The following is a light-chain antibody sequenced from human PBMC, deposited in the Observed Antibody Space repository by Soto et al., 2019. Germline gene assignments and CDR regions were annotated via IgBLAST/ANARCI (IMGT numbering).Light chain of an antibody. V-gene: IGKV3-11*01. J-gene: IGKJ5*01. CDR2: DAS. CDR3: QQRSNLPGIP. Sequence: TQYPCTLSLSPGERATLTCRASQSVSSYLDWYQQKPGQAPRLLIYDASNRATGIPARFSGSGSGTDFTLTISSLEPEDFAVYYCQQRSNLPGIPFGQVTRLPIK. CDR1: QSVSSY.